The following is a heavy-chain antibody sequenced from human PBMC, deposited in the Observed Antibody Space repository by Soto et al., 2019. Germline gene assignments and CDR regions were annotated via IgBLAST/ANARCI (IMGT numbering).Heavy chain of an antibody. V-gene: IGHV4-34*01. Sequence: TCAVYGGSFSGYYWSWXXXPPGKGLAWLGEINHSGSTNYNPSLKSRVTIAVDTSKNHVNTQMRSVTTADTAVYYCARGRLYYDFCGXYYWFDPWGQGTLVTVSS. D-gene: IGHD3-3*01. CDR2: INHSGST. J-gene: IGHJ5*02. CDR1: GGSFSGYY. CDR3: ARGRLYYDFCGXYYWFDP.